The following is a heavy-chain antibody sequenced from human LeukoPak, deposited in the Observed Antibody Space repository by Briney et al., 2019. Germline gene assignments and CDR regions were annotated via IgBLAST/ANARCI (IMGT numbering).Heavy chain of an antibody. CDR1: GYTFTSYG. J-gene: IGHJ4*02. Sequence: ASVKVSCKASGYTFTSYGISWVRQAPGQGLEWMGWISAYNGNTNYAQKLQGRVTMTTDTSTGTAYMELRSLRSDDTAVYYCAREGYCSSTSCRFLDYWGQGTLVTVSS. V-gene: IGHV1-18*01. CDR2: ISAYNGNT. D-gene: IGHD2-2*01. CDR3: AREGYCSSTSCRFLDY.